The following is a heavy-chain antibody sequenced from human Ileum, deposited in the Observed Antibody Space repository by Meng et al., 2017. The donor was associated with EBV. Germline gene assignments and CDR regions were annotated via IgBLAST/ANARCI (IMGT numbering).Heavy chain of an antibody. CDR2: IFNSGST. J-gene: IGHJ1*01. CDR3: ARDYSSSWYSGGFFKY. Sequence: QLLLQESGPGLVKPSETLSLTCTVSGASISSTPYYWGWIRQPPGKGLEWIGNIFNSGSTSYSPSLKSRVTISVDTSKNQFSLKLSSVTAADTAVYYCARDYSSSWYSGGFFKYWGQGILVTVSS. CDR1: GASISSTPYY. V-gene: IGHV4-39*07. D-gene: IGHD6-13*01.